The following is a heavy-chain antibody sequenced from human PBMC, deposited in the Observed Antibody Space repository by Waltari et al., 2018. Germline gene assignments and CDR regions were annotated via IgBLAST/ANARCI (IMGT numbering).Heavy chain of an antibody. CDR2: INHRGST. V-gene: IGHV4-34*01. CDR1: GGSFRGYY. D-gene: IGHD2-21*01. Sequence: QVQLQQWGAGLLKPSETLSLTCAVDGGSFRGYYWRWIRPPPGKGLEWIGEINHRGSTNYNPSLKSRVTISVDTSKNQFSLKLSSVTAADTAVYYCARSKVIVGGYYFDYWGQGTLVTVSS. CDR3: ARSKVIVGGYYFDY. J-gene: IGHJ4*02.